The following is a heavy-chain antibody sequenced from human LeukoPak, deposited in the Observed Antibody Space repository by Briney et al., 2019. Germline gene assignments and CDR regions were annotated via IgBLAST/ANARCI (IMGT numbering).Heavy chain of an antibody. CDR1: GGSFSGYY. J-gene: IGHJ6*02. CDR2: INHSGST. Sequence: SETLSLTCAVYGGSFSGYYWSWIRQPPGKGLEWIGEINHSGSTNYNPSLKSRVTISVDTSKNQFSLKLSSVTAADTAVYYCARATRVGAMGRDYYGMDVWGQGTTVTVSS. V-gene: IGHV4-34*01. D-gene: IGHD1-26*01. CDR3: ARATRVGAMGRDYYGMDV.